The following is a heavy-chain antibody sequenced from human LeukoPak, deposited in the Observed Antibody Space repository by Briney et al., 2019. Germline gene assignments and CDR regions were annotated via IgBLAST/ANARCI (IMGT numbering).Heavy chain of an antibody. J-gene: IGHJ4*02. CDR2: IIPILGIA. CDR3: ARGGRYFDWPYFDY. D-gene: IGHD3-9*01. CDR1: GGTFSSYT. Sequence: SVKVSCKASGGTFSSYTISWVRQAPGQGLEWMGRIIPILGIANYAQKFQGRVTITTDESTSTAYMELSSLRSEDTAVYYCARGGRYFDWPYFDYWGQGTLVTVSS. V-gene: IGHV1-69*16.